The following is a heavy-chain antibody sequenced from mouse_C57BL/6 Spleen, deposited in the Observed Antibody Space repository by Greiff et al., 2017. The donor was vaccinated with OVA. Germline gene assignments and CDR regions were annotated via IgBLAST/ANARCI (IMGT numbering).Heavy chain of an antibody. CDR1: GYTFTSYW. D-gene: IGHD2-3*01. J-gene: IGHJ4*01. Sequence: VQLQQPGAELVKPGASVKLSCKASGYTFTSYWMQWVKQRPGQGLEWIGEIDPSDSYTNYNQKFKGKATLTVDTSTSTAYMQLSSLTSEDSAVYYCARCYDVYLYAMDYWGQGTSVTVSS. CDR3: ARCYDVYLYAMDY. V-gene: IGHV1-50*01. CDR2: IDPSDSYT.